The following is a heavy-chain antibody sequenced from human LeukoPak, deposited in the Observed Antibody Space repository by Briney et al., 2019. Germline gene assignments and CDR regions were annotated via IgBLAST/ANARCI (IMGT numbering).Heavy chain of an antibody. CDR2: ISAYNGNT. V-gene: IGHV1-18*01. CDR1: GATVSSYA. J-gene: IGHJ6*02. D-gene: IGHD3-3*02. Sequence: APVKLSCKPSGATVSSYAISWVRQAPGQGRGWRGGISAYNGNTNYTQKLQGKVTMTTDTSTSTAYMELRSLRSDDTAVYYCGRDYHLGGIDVWGQGTTVTVSS. CDR3: GRDYHLGGIDV.